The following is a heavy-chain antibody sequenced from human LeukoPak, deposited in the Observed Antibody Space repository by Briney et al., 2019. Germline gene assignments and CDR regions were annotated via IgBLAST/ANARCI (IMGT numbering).Heavy chain of an antibody. V-gene: IGHV1-69*05. CDR3: ARSAVVTRNWFDP. CDR2: IIPIFGTA. D-gene: IGHD4-23*01. CDR1: GGTFSSYA. J-gene: IGHJ5*02. Sequence: ASVKVSCKASGGTFSSYAISWVRQAPGQGLEWMGGIIPIFGTANYAQKFHGRVTITTDESTSTAYMELSSLRSEDTAVYYCARSAVVTRNWFDPWGQGTLVVVSS.